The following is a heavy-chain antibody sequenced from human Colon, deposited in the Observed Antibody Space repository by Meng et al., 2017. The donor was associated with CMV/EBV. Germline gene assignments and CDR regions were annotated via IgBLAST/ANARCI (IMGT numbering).Heavy chain of an antibody. Sequence: GSGFKCDDYGMSWVRQLPGKGLEWVSGTTWNGGTTGYAESVKGRFTISRDNAKNSLYLQMDSLRPEDTAFYHCVRDIGGWRNWVDPWGQGTLVTVSS. CDR3: VRDIGGWRNWVDP. V-gene: IGHV3-20*01. D-gene: IGHD4-23*01. CDR1: GFKCDDYG. CDR2: TTWNGGTT. J-gene: IGHJ5*02.